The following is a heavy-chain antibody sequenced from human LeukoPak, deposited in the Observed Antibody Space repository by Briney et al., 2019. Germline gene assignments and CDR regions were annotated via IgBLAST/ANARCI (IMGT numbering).Heavy chain of an antibody. Sequence: PGGSLRLSCAASGFTFTDYWMSWVRQAPGKGLEWVAIIKQDDSEKYYVDSVKGRFTISRDNAKESLYLQMNSLRAEDTAVYFCVRALDVWGQGTTVTVSS. CDR1: GFTFTDYW. V-gene: IGHV3-7*01. CDR2: IKQDDSEK. J-gene: IGHJ6*02. CDR3: VRALDV.